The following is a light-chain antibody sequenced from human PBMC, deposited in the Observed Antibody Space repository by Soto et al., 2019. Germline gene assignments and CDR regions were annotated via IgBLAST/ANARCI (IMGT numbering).Light chain of an antibody. Sequence: DTQMTQSPSSLSASVGDRVTITCRASQSISSYLNWYQQKPAKAPKLLISAASSLQSGVPSRFSGSGSGTDFTLTISSLQPEDFATYYCQQSYSTPPGFGPGTKVDIK. CDR2: AAS. CDR3: QQSYSTPPG. CDR1: QSISSY. J-gene: IGKJ3*01. V-gene: IGKV1-39*01.